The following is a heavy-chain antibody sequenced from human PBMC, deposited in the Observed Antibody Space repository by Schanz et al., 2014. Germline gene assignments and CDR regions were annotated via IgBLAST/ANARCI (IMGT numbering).Heavy chain of an antibody. J-gene: IGHJ6*02. Sequence: QVQLVQSGAEVRKPGASVKVSCRASGYTFTDYSIHWLRQAPGQGLEWMGWINPTTGNPGYAQGFTGRFVFSFDTSVSTAYLQISGLKAEDTAVYYCARARYGLDVWGQGTTVTVSS. CDR1: GYTFTDYS. V-gene: IGHV7-4-1*02. CDR3: ARARYGLDV. CDR2: INPTTGNP.